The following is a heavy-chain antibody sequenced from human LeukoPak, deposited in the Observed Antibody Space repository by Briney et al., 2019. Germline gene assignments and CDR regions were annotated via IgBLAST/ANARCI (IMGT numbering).Heavy chain of an antibody. Sequence: GGSLRVSCVASGFTVSSNHMSGVRQAPGKRLECVSIIYSDGSTYYADSVKGRFTISRDDSKNTLYLQMNSLSAEDTAIYYCASIVVVVAATNMGPNDYWGQGTLVAVSS. J-gene: IGHJ4*02. D-gene: IGHD2-15*01. CDR1: GFTVSSNH. CDR2: IYSDGST. CDR3: ASIVVVVAATNMGPNDY. V-gene: IGHV3-66*02.